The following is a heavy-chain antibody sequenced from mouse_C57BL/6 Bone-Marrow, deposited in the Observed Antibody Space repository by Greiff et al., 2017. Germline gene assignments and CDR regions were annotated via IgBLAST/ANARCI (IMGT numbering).Heavy chain of an antibody. V-gene: IGHV5-4*01. D-gene: IGHD1-1*01. CDR2: ISDGGSYT. J-gene: IGHJ2*01. Sequence: EVNVVESGGGLVKPGGSLKLSCAASGFTFSSYAMSWVRQTPEKRLEWVATISDGGSYTYYPDNVKGRFTISRDNAKNHLYLQMSHLKSEDTAMYYCAREREYYGYFDYWGQGTTLTVSS. CDR1: GFTFSSYA. CDR3: AREREYYGYFDY.